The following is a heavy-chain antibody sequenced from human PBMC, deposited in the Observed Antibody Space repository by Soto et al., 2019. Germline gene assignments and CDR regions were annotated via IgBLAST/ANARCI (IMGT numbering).Heavy chain of an antibody. CDR1: GDSISITSYY. Sequence: QLQLQESGPGLVKPSETLSLTCTVSGDSISITSYYWGWVRQPPGKGLEWIGSIHYSGSTHYNPSLQSRGTISGDASKKPFSLKLRSVTAADTAVYYCASTKDETLYFDYWGQGTLVTVSS. D-gene: IGHD2-15*01. CDR2: IHYSGST. V-gene: IGHV4-39*01. J-gene: IGHJ4*02. CDR3: ASTKDETLYFDY.